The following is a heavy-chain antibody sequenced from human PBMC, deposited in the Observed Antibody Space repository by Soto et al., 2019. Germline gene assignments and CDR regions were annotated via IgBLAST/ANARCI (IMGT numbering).Heavy chain of an antibody. D-gene: IGHD2-15*01. V-gene: IGHV3-33*01. CDR3: ARAYCSGGSCPPYYYGMDV. Sequence: QVQLVESGGGVVQPGRSLRLSCAASGFTFSSYGMHWVRQAPGKGLEWVAVIWYDGSNKYYADSVKGRFTISRDNSKNXLXQQMNSLRAEDTAVYYCARAYCSGGSCPPYYYGMDVWGQGTTVTVSS. CDR1: GFTFSSYG. CDR2: IWYDGSNK. J-gene: IGHJ6*02.